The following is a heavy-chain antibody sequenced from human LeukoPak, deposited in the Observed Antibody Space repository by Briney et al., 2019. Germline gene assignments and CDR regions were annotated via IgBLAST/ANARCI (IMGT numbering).Heavy chain of an antibody. CDR2: IYSGGST. CDR3: IYGYTLDF. D-gene: IGHD5-18*01. Sequence: PGGSLRLSCAASGFAVSSNYMNWVRQAPEKGLQWVSVIYSGGSTKYADSVKGRFPISRDNSKNTLYLQMNSLRAEDTAVYYCIYGYTLDFWGQGTLVTVSS. V-gene: IGHV3-53*01. J-gene: IGHJ4*02. CDR1: GFAVSSNY.